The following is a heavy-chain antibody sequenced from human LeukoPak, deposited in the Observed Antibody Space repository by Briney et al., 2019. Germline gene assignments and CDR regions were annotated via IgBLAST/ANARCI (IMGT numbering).Heavy chain of an antibody. Sequence: PSETLSLTCTVSGGSISSYYWSWIRQPPGKGLEWIGYIYYSGSTNYNPSLKSRVTISVDTSKNQFSLKLSSVTAADTAVYYCARLEMATIRRWFDPWGQGTLVTVSS. CDR1: GGSISSYY. D-gene: IGHD5-24*01. CDR3: ARLEMATIRRWFDP. CDR2: IYYSGST. V-gene: IGHV4-59*12. J-gene: IGHJ5*02.